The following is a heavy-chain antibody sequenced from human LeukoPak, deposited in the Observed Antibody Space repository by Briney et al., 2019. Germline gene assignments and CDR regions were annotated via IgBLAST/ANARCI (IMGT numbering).Heavy chain of an antibody. D-gene: IGHD2-8*01. J-gene: IGHJ4*02. CDR2: IWYDGSNK. Sequence: GGSLRLSCAASGFTFSSYGMHWVRQAPGKGLEWVAVIWYDGSNKYYADSVKGRFTISRDNSKNTLYLQMNSLRAEDTAVYYCARAPGGGMVVYYFDYWGQGTLVTVSS. V-gene: IGHV3-33*08. CDR3: ARAPGGGMVVYYFDY. CDR1: GFTFSSYG.